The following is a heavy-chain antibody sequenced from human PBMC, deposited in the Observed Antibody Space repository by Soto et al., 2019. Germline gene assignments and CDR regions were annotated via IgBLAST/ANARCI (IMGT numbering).Heavy chain of an antibody. D-gene: IGHD1-20*01. CDR3: AKEFHSWNYFDY. V-gene: IGHV3-30*18. CDR2: ISYDGSNK. CDR1: GFTFSSSG. Sequence: PGASLRLSCGASGFTFSSSGMHWVRQAPGKGLEWVAVISYDGSNKFYADSVKGRFTISRDNFRNTLYLQMNSLRAEDTAVYYCAKEFHSWNYFDYWGQGTLVTVSS. J-gene: IGHJ4*02.